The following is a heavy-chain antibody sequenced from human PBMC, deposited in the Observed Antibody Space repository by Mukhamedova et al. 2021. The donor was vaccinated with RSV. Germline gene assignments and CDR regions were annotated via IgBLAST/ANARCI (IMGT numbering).Heavy chain of an antibody. D-gene: IGHD1/OR15-1a*01. J-gene: IGHJ6*03. V-gene: IGHV2-5*02. CDR3: AHTEQTYYYYYMDV. Sequence: DDDKRYSPSLKSRLTITKDTSKNQVVLTMTNMDPVDTATYYCAHTEQTYYYYYMDVWGKGTTVTVSS. CDR2: DDDK.